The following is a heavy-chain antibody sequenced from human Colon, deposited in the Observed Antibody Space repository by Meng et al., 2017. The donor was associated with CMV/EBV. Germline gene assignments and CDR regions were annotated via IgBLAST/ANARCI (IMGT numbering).Heavy chain of an antibody. V-gene: IGHV3-23*01. Sequence: ASGFTLNNDAMSWGRQAPGKGLEWVAAISPRGGSTFYADSVKGRFTISRDNSKNTLYLQMSSLRAEDTAAYYCAKDQNDYGDYDPDSWGQGTLVTVSS. CDR3: AKDQNDYGDYDPDS. CDR1: GFTLNNDA. D-gene: IGHD4-17*01. CDR2: ISPRGGST. J-gene: IGHJ4*02.